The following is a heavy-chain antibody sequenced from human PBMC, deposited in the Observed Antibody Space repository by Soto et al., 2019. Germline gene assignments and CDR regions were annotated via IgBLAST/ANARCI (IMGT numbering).Heavy chain of an antibody. CDR1: GDSISGSPYF. CDR2: IFYDGYT. V-gene: IGHV4-39*01. CDR3: ARLQAAVPHY. Sequence: QVQLQESGPGLVMPSETLSLTCTVSGDSISGSPYFWGWIRQPPGKRLEWTGSIFYDGYTLYTTSLKSRVTISVDTSKNQFSLKLTSVAAADTAIYFCARLQAAVPHYWGQGILVTVSS. D-gene: IGHD6-13*01. J-gene: IGHJ4*02.